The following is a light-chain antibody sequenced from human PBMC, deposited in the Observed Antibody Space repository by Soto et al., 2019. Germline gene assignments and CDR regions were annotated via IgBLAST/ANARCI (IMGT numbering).Light chain of an antibody. CDR3: QSSDRGDTYWV. V-gene: IGLV3-25*02. J-gene: IGLJ3*02. Sequence: SYELTQPPSVSVSPGQTARIACSGDALQKQYAYWYQQKPGQAPVLLIYKDKERPSGIPERFSGSSSGTTVTLTIGGVQAEDEADYYCQSSDRGDTYWVFGGGTKLTVL. CDR1: ALQKQY. CDR2: KDK.